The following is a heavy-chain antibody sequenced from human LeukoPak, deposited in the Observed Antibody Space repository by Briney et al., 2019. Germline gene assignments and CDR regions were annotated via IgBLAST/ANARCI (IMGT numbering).Heavy chain of an antibody. Sequence: PGGSLRLSCAASGFTVSSNYMGWVRQAPGKGLEWVSVIYSGGSTYYADSVKGRFTTSRDNSKNTLYLQMNSLRAEDTAVYYCAANGGSGSYYHGMDVWGQGTTVTVSS. CDR3: AANGGSGSYYHGMDV. D-gene: IGHD3-10*01. CDR1: GFTVSSNY. CDR2: IYSGGST. V-gene: IGHV3-53*01. J-gene: IGHJ6*02.